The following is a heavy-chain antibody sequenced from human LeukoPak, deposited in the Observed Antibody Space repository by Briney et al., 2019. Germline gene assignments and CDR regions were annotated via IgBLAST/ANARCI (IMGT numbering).Heavy chain of an antibody. CDR1: GFPFSSHA. D-gene: IGHD5-12*01. V-gene: IGHV3-23*01. CDR3: AKSAATKIDY. CDR2: ISGSGGNT. J-gene: IGHJ4*02. Sequence: PGGTLRLSCAASGFPFSSHAMSWVRQAPGKGLEWVSDISGSGGNTHYADSVKGRFTISRDNSKNTLCLEMNSLRAEDTAVYYCAKSAATKIDYWGQGTLVTVSS.